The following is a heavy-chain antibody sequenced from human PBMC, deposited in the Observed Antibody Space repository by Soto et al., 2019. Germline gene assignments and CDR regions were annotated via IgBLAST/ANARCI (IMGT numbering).Heavy chain of an antibody. Sequence: GSLRLSCAASGFTFSSYGMHWVRQAPGKGLEWVAVISYDGSNKYYADSVKGRFTISRDNSKNTLYLQMNSLRAEDTAVYYCAKDLTSITMIVVLYGMDVWGQGTTVTVSS. V-gene: IGHV3-30*18. CDR2: ISYDGSNK. CDR3: AKDLTSITMIVVLYGMDV. J-gene: IGHJ6*02. D-gene: IGHD3-22*01. CDR1: GFTFSSYG.